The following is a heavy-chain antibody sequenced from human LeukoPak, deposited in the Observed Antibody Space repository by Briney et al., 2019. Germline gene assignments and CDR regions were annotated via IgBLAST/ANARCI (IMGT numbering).Heavy chain of an antibody. J-gene: IGHJ6*03. V-gene: IGHV1-8*01. Sequence: ASVKVSCKASGYTFTSYDINWVRQATGQGLEWMGWMNPNSGNTGYAQKFQGRVTMTRNTSISTAYMELSSLRSEDTAVYYCAREADFWSGYEDYYYYYYMDVWGKGTTVTVPS. CDR3: AREADFWSGYEDYYYYYYMDV. D-gene: IGHD3-3*01. CDR2: MNPNSGNT. CDR1: GYTFTSYD.